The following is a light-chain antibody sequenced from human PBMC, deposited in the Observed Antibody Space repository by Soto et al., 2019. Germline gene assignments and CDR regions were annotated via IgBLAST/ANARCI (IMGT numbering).Light chain of an antibody. CDR1: QSVHTY. J-gene: IGKJ2*01. CDR3: QQRSNWPPYT. V-gene: IGKV3-11*01. CDR2: DAS. Sequence: ETVLTQSPATLSLSPGERATLSCRASQSVHTYLAWYQQKAGQAPRLLIYDASNRATGIPARFSGSGSETDFTLTISSLEPEDCAVYYCQQRSNWPPYTFGQGTKLEIK.